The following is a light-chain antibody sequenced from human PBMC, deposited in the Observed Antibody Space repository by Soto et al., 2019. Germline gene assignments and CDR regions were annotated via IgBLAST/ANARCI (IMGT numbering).Light chain of an antibody. J-gene: IGKJ2*01. CDR1: QSPLRRAGYT. V-gene: IGKV2-30*02. CDR3: KQYERWPHA. Sequence: DVVLTQSPRSLPVTLGQAASISCRSSQSPLRRAGYTLSWFFQRPVQSPRRLIYKVSSRDSGVPARFICSGSGTDFTLQITRVQAEDVGVYFCKQYERWPHAFGQGTKLDIK. CDR2: KVS.